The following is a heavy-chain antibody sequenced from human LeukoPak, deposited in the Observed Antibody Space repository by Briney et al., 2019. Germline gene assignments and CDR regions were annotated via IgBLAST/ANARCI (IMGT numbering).Heavy chain of an antibody. Sequence: GSLRLSCAASGFTFRSYNMNWVRQAPGKGLEWVSYINTGTTSIYYADSVKGRFTISRDNAKDSLYLQMSSLRDEDTAVYYCARGGSYFDNCGQGTLVTVSS. D-gene: IGHD1-26*01. CDR3: ARGGSYFDN. V-gene: IGHV3-48*02. J-gene: IGHJ4*02. CDR1: GFTFRSYN. CDR2: INTGTTSI.